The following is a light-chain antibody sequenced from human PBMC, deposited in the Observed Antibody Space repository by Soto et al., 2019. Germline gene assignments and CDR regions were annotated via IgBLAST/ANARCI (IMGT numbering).Light chain of an antibody. Sequence: IVLSQSPGTLSLTPRERATLYCGASQSVTSNYLAWYQQKPGQAPRLLIFGASIRVKGIPDRFIGSGSGTDFTLTISRLEPEDFAVYYCQHYVTSLTTFGQGTKA. CDR3: QHYVTSLTT. V-gene: IGKV3-20*01. J-gene: IGKJ1*01. CDR2: GAS. CDR1: QSVTSNY.